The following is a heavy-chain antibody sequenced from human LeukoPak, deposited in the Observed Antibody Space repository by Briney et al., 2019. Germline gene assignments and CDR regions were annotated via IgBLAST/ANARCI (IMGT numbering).Heavy chain of an antibody. Sequence: PGGSLRLSCAASGFTFSSYSMNWVRQAPGKGLEWVSSISSSSSYIYHADSVKGRFTISRDNAKNSLYLQMNSLRAEDTAVYYCARFYDCGGDCYSWYAFDIWGQGTMVTVSS. J-gene: IGHJ3*02. V-gene: IGHV3-21*01. CDR1: GFTFSSYS. CDR3: ARFYDCGGDCYSWYAFDI. D-gene: IGHD2-21*02. CDR2: ISSSSSYI.